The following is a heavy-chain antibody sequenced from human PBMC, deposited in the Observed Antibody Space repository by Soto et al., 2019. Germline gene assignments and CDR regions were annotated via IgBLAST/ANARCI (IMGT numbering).Heavy chain of an antibody. J-gene: IGHJ4*02. CDR3: ARDKITGLFDY. CDR1: GGSFSGYY. D-gene: IGHD2-8*02. V-gene: IGHV4-34*01. CDR2: INHSGST. Sequence: SETPSLTCAVYGGSFSGYYLTWIRQPPGTGLEWIGEINHSGSTNYNPSLKSRVTISVDTSKNQFSLKLTSVTAADTAVYYCARDKITGLFDYWGQGTLVTVSS.